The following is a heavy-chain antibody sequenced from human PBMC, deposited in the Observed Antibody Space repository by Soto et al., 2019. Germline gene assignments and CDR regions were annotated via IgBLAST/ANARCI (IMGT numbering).Heavy chain of an antibody. Sequence: QVQLQESGPGLVKPLETVSLTCTVSGGSLIDDYWNWIRQPPGKGLEWIGYVYSSGSTNYNPSLKSRVTISVDRSKNQFSQKLSSVTAAVTAVYYCARGNDLKSSTFDIWGHVTMVSVSS. J-gene: IGHJ3*02. D-gene: IGHD3-16*01. CDR3: ARGNDLKSSTFDI. CDR2: VYSSGST. CDR1: GGSLIDDY. V-gene: IGHV4-59*01.